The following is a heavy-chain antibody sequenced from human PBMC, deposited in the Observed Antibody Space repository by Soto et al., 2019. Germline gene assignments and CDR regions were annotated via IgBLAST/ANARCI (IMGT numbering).Heavy chain of an antibody. D-gene: IGHD3-3*01. CDR2: ISAYNGNT. CDR1: GYTFTSYG. J-gene: IGHJ4*02. Sequence: QVQLVQSGAEVKKPGASVKVSCKASGYTFTSYGISWVRQAPGQGLEWMGWISAYNGNTNYAQKLQGRVTMTTDTSTSTAYMELRSLRSDDTAVCYCARDLHDFWSGSLPGTFDYWGQGTLVTVSS. CDR3: ARDLHDFWSGSLPGTFDY. V-gene: IGHV1-18*01.